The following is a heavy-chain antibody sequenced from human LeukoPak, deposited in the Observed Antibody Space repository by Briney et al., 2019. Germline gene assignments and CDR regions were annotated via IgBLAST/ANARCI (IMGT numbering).Heavy chain of an antibody. Sequence: SETLSLTCTVSGGSISSGTFYWSWLRQPAGKVLEWIGRFYTSGSTHYNPSRMTRVTISVDTSKNLFSLNLSSVNAAETAVYYCARDLTYYDILTGYYYYMDVWGKGTTVTVPS. V-gene: IGHV4-61*02. CDR3: ARDLTYYDILTGYYYYMDV. J-gene: IGHJ6*03. CDR1: GGSISSGTFY. D-gene: IGHD3-9*01. CDR2: FYTSGST.